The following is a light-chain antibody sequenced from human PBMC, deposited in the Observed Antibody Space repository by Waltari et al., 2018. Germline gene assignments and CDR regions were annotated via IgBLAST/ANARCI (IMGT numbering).Light chain of an antibody. CDR1: NLGDQY. CDR3: QAWDTTVV. V-gene: IGLV3-1*01. J-gene: IGLJ2*01. CDR2: QYT. Sequence: SYELTQTPSVSVSPGQTASITCSGHNLGDQYVCWYQQKPGQSPVLVIYQYTKRPSGIPERFSGSNSGNTATLTISGTQAMDEADYYCQAWDTTVVFGGGTKLTVL.